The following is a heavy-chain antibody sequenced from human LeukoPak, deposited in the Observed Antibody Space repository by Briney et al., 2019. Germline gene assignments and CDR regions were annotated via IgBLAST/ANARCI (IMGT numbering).Heavy chain of an antibody. D-gene: IGHD4-23*01. V-gene: IGHV3-74*01. CDR3: VRDLILVDTPGDDFDY. CDR1: GFTFSNYW. CDR2: INVDGSVK. J-gene: IGHJ4*02. Sequence: GGSLRLSCAASGFTFSNYWMHWVRHVPGKGLVWVSRINVDGSVKSYADSVKGRFTISRDNAKNTVSLQMNSLRAEDTAVYYCVRDLILVDTPGDDFDYWGQGALVTVSS.